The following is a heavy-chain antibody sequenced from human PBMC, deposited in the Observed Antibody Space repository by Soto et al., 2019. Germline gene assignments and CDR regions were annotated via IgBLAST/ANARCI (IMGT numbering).Heavy chain of an antibody. CDR1: GGPFSGVY. J-gene: IGHJ5*02. CDR3: ARDAFCGSGTCRVGHWFDP. V-gene: IGHV4-34*01. D-gene: IGHD2-21*01. CDR2: VNHRGSA. Sequence: SETLSLTCAVCGGPFSGVYWSWIRQPPGKGLEWIGGVNHRGSANYNPSLESRVTMSVDTSKNQFSLKLTSVTAADSAVYYCARDAFCGSGTCRVGHWFDPWGQGTLVTVSS.